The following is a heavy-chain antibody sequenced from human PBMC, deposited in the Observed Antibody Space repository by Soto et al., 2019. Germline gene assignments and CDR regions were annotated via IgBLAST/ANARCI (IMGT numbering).Heavy chain of an antibody. CDR3: AISAATSRGDAFDL. CDR1: GYSFTSYW. J-gene: IGHJ3*01. D-gene: IGHD2-2*01. CDR2: IDPSDSYT. Sequence: EVQLVQSGAKVKKPGESLRISCKGSGYSFTSYWISWVRQMPGEGLEWMGRIDPSDSYTNYSPSFQGHVTISADKSISTAYLQWSRLKASDTAMYYCAISAATSRGDAFDLWGQGTIVTVSS. V-gene: IGHV5-10-1*03.